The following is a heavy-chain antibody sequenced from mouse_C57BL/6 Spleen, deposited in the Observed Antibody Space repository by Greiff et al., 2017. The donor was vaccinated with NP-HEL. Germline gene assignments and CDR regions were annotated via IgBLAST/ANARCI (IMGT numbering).Heavy chain of an antibody. CDR3: ARNPLFYYYGSSDFDY. V-gene: IGHV1-4*01. CDR2: INPSSGYT. D-gene: IGHD1-1*01. Sequence: QVQLQQSGAELARPGASVKMSCKASGYTFTSYTMHWVKQRPGQGLEWIGYINPSSGYTKYNQKFKDKATLTADKSSSTAYMQLSSLTSEDSAVYYWARNPLFYYYGSSDFDYWGQGTTLTVSS. CDR1: GYTFTSYT. J-gene: IGHJ2*01.